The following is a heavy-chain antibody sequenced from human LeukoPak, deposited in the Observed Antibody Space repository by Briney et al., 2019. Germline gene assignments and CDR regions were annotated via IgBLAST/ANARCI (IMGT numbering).Heavy chain of an antibody. Sequence: GGSLRLSCAASGFTFSSYAMSWVRQAPGKGLEWVSAISGSGGSTYYADSVKGRFTISRDNSKNMLYLQMNSLRAEDTAVYYCAKEGGSGNWYYGMDVWGQGTTVTVSS. J-gene: IGHJ6*02. CDR1: GFTFSSYA. D-gene: IGHD3-10*01. CDR3: AKEGGSGNWYYGMDV. CDR2: ISGSGGST. V-gene: IGHV3-23*01.